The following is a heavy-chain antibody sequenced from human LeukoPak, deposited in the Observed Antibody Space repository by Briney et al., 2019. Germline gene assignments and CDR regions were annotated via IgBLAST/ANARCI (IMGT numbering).Heavy chain of an antibody. V-gene: IGHV3-30*18. CDR1: EFTFSNYG. CDR3: AKDESAGDYNFDY. D-gene: IGHD4-17*01. CDR2: ISYDGTNK. J-gene: IGHJ4*02. Sequence: GGSLRLSCAASEFTFSNYGMHWVRQAPGKGLEWVAVISYDGTNKYYADSVKGRFTISRDNSKNTLYLQVNSLRAEDTAVYYCAKDESAGDYNFDYWGQGTLVTVSS.